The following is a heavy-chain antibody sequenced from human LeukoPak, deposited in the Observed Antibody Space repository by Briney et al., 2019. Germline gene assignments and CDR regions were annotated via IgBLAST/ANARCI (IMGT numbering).Heavy chain of an antibody. D-gene: IGHD6-13*01. CDR1: GFTVSSIH. V-gene: IGHV3-53*01. CDR2: IYSGGST. J-gene: IGHJ6*02. CDR3: AGHSEMDV. Sequence: GGSLRLSCAASGFTVSSIHMVWVRQAPGKGLEWVSLIYSGGSTYYSDSVRGRFATSRDNSKNTLYLQMSSLRAEDTAVYYCAGHSEMDVWGQGITVTVSS.